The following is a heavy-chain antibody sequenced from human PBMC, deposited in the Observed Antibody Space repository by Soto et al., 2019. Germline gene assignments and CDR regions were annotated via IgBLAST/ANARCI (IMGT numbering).Heavy chain of an antibody. J-gene: IGHJ4*02. V-gene: IGHV5-51*01. CDR1: DYRFTSYW. CDR3: TRHKSVSSGWYYFDI. D-gene: IGHD6-19*01. Sequence: PGESLKISCQGSDYRFTSYWIGWVRQLPGKGLEWMGFIYPGNSEARYSPSFEGQVTISVDKSISSIYLQWSALKASDTAVYYCTRHKSVSSGWYYFDIWGQGTRVTVS. CDR2: IYPGNSEA.